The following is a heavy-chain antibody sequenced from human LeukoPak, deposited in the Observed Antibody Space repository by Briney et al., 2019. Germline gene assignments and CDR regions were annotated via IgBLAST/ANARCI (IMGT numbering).Heavy chain of an antibody. V-gene: IGHV4-31*03. CDR3: ARESASLRITMVRTSYFDY. Sequence: SQTLSLTCTVSGGSISSGGYYWSWIRQHPGKGLEWIGYIYYSGSTYYNPSLKSRVTISVDTSKNQFSLKLSSVTAADTAVYYCARESASLRITMVRTSYFDYWGQGTLVTVSS. D-gene: IGHD3-10*01. J-gene: IGHJ4*02. CDR1: GGSISSGGYY. CDR2: IYYSGST.